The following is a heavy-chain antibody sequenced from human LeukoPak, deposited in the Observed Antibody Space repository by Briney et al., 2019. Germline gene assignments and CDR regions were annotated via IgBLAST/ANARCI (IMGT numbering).Heavy chain of an antibody. CDR2: ISGSGGST. CDR3: TKKGGYYGTSGYQDYFDH. Sequence: GGSLRLSCAASGLTFSRYAMSWVRQTPGKGLEWVSGISGSGGSTYYADSVKGRFTISRDNSENTLYLQMNSLRAEDTAIYYCTKKGGYYGTSGYQDYFDHWGQGTLVTASS. J-gene: IGHJ4*02. D-gene: IGHD3-22*01. CDR1: GLTFSRYA. V-gene: IGHV3-23*01.